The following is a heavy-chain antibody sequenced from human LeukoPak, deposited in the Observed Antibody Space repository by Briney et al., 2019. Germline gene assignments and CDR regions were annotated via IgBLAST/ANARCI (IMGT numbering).Heavy chain of an antibody. V-gene: IGHV4-59*01. CDR2: IYYSGST. CDR3: ARVGRWLQPVDY. CDR1: GGSFSSYY. Sequence: SETLSLTCTVSGGSFSSYYWSWVRQPPGKGLEWIGYIYYSGSTNYNPSLKSRVTISVDTSKNQFSLKLSSVTAANTAVYYCARVGRWLQPVDYWGQGTLVTVSS. J-gene: IGHJ4*02. D-gene: IGHD5-24*01.